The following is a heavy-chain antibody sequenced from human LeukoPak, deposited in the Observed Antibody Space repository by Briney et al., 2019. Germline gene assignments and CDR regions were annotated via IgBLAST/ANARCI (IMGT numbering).Heavy chain of an antibody. CDR2: MSNSGGST. D-gene: IGHD3-10*01. Sequence: GGSLRLSCTASGFTFRSYAMSWVRQAPGKGLEWVSAMSNSGGSTYYADSVKGRFTISRDNSKSTLYLQMNSLRAEDTAVYYCAKDDGSGFGRGYFDYWGQGALVIVSS. CDR1: GFTFRSYA. CDR3: AKDDGSGFGRGYFDY. J-gene: IGHJ4*02. V-gene: IGHV3-23*01.